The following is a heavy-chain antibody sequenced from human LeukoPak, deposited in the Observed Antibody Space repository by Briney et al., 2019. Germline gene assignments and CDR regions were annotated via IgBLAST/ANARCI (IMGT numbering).Heavy chain of an antibody. CDR1: GFTFSSYG. CDR2: IWYDGSNK. D-gene: IGHD3-22*01. V-gene: IGHV3-33*01. CDR3: ALFYDSSGYYLNRDAFDI. Sequence: GGSLRLSCAASGFTFSSYGMHWVRQAPGKGLEWVAVIWYDGSNKYYADSVKGRFTISRDNSKNTLYLQMNSLRAEDTAVYYCALFYDSSGYYLNRDAFDIWGQGTMDTVSS. J-gene: IGHJ3*02.